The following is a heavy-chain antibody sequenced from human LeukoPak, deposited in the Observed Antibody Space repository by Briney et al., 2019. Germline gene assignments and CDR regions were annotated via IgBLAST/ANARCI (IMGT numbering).Heavy chain of an antibody. CDR3: ASCSSTSCYGFDP. CDR1: GYTLTKLS. D-gene: IGHD2-2*01. V-gene: IGHV1-24*01. J-gene: IGHJ5*02. Sequence: ASVKVSCKVSGYTLTKLSMHWVRQAPGKGLEWKGGFDPEDGETIYAQKFQGRVTMTEDTSTDTAYMELSSLRSEDTAVYYCASCSSTSCYGFDPWGQGTLVTVSS. CDR2: FDPEDGET.